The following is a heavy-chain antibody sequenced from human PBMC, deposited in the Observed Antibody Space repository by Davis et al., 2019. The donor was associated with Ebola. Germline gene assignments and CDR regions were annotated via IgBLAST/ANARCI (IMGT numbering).Heavy chain of an antibody. J-gene: IGHJ6*04. D-gene: IGHD4-17*01. CDR1: GYTFTGYD. Sequence: AASVKVSCKASGYTFTGYDINWVRQATGQGLEWMGWMNPKSGNTGYVEKFQGRVTMTRNTSTSTAYMELSGLRSEDTAVYYCARSATVTYRHHYYNGMDVWGKGTTVTVSS. CDR2: MNPKSGNT. V-gene: IGHV1-8*02. CDR3: ARSATVTYRHHYYNGMDV.